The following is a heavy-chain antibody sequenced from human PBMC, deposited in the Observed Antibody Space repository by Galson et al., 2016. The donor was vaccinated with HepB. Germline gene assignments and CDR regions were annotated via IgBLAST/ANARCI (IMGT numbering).Heavy chain of an antibody. CDR2: ISSSGTTI. J-gene: IGHJ4*02. D-gene: IGHD3-9*01. V-gene: IGHV3-48*03. CDR1: GFTFSRYE. CDR3: AREPVRLDDLLTGPPKNPDY. Sequence: SLRLSCAASGFTFSRYEMNWVRQAPGKGLEWVSYISSSGTTIYYADFVKGRFTISRDNAKNSLYLQMNSLGAEDTAVYYCAREPVRLDDLLTGPPKNPDYWGQGTLVTVSS.